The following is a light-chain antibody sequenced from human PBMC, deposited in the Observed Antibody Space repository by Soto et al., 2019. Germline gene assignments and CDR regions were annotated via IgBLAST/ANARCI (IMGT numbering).Light chain of an antibody. CDR3: NSYTTLSNRV. CDR2: EVT. V-gene: IGLV2-14*01. J-gene: IGLJ1*01. Sequence: QSLLTQPASVSGSPGQSITISCTGTSSDIGAYNYVSWYQQHPGKAPKLLIYEVTNRPSGVSDRFSGSKSGNTASLTISGLQAEDEANYYCNSYTTLSNRVFGTGTQLTVL. CDR1: SSDIGAYNY.